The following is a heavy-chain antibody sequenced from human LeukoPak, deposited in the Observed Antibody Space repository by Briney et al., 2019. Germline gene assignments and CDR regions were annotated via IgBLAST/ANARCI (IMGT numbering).Heavy chain of an antibody. CDR1: GFTFSSYS. J-gene: IGHJ4*02. Sequence: GGSLRLSCAASGFTFSSYSMNWVRQAPGKGLEWVSYISSSSGTIYYADSVKGRFTISRDNAKNSPYLQMNSLRAEDTAVYYCARARYNWNDGPFDYWGQGTLVTVSS. V-gene: IGHV3-48*01. D-gene: IGHD1-20*01. CDR3: ARARYNWNDGPFDY. CDR2: ISSSSGTI.